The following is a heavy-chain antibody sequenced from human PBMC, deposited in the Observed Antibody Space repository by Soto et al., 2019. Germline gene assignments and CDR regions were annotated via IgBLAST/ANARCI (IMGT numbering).Heavy chain of an antibody. Sequence: GVSLRLSGTAAGCTFGDYAMSWFRQVPGKGLEWVGFIRSKAYGGTTEYAASVKGRFTISRDDSKSIAYLQMNSLKTEDTAVYYCTRAQYNWNYGHYYYYMDVWGKGTTVTVSS. CDR1: GCTFGDYA. CDR2: IRSKAYGGTT. D-gene: IGHD1-7*01. V-gene: IGHV3-49*03. CDR3: TRAQYNWNYGHYYYYMDV. J-gene: IGHJ6*03.